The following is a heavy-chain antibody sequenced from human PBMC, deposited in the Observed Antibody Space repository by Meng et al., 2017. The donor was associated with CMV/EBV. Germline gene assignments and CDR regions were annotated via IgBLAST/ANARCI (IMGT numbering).Heavy chain of an antibody. Sequence: ASVKVSCKASGYIFTDYYIHWVRQAPGQGLEWMGRINPDGGGTNYAHKFQGRVTMARDTSIRTAYMELSRLRSDDTAVYFCARVWGRNTVTRPGYWGQGTLVTVSS. D-gene: IGHD4-23*01. CDR2: INPDGGGT. V-gene: IGHV1-2*07. CDR3: ARVWGRNTVTRPGY. J-gene: IGHJ4*02. CDR1: GYIFTDYY.